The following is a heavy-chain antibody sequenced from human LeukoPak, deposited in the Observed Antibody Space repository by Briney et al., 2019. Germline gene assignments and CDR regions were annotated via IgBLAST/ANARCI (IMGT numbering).Heavy chain of an antibody. J-gene: IGHJ4*02. CDR3: ARGPAMILGRGRRPYYFDY. CDR1: GFTVSTNS. Sequence: GGSLRLSCTVSGFTVSTNSMSWVRQTPGKGLEWVSSFSSSSNYIHYADSVKGRFTISRDNAKNSLYLQMNSLRAEDTAVYYCARGPAMILGRGRRPYYFDYWGQGTLVTVSS. CDR2: FSSSSNYI. D-gene: IGHD3/OR15-3a*01. V-gene: IGHV3-21*01.